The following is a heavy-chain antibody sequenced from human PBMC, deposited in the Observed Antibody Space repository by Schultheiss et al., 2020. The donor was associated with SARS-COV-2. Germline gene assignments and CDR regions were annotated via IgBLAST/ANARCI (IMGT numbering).Heavy chain of an antibody. V-gene: IGHV4-59*12. J-gene: IGHJ3*02. CDR1: GGSISSYY. Sequence: SETLSLTCTVSGGSISSYYWSWIRQPPGKGLEWIGEIYHSGSTNYNPSLKSRVTISVDTSKNQFSLKLSSVTAADTAVYYCASGRWLQFGAFDIWGQGTMVTVSS. CDR2: IYHSGST. CDR3: ASGRWLQFGAFDI. D-gene: IGHD5-24*01.